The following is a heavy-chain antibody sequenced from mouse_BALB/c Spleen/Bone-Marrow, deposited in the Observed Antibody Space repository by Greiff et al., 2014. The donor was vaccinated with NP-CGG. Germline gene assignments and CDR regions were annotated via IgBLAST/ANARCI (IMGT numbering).Heavy chain of an antibody. Sequence: QVQLQQPGAELVKPGASVKLSCKASGYTFTSYYMYWVKQRPGQGLEWIGEINPSNGGTNFNEKFKGRATLTVDKSSSTAYMQLSSLTSEDSAVYYCTRLPHWGQGTSVTVSS. CDR2: INPSNGGT. CDR1: GYTFTSYY. J-gene: IGHJ4*01. CDR3: TRLPH. D-gene: IGHD5-1*01. V-gene: IGHV1S81*02.